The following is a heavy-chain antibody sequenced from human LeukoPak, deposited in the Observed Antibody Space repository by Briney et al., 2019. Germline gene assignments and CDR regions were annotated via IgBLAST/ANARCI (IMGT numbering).Heavy chain of an antibody. J-gene: IGHJ4*02. Sequence: SETLSLTCTVSGGSISSYYWSWIRQPPGKGLEWIGYIYYSGSTNYNPSLKSRVTISVDTSKNQFSLKLSSVTAADTAVYYCACTFPDSSSWFDYWGQGTLVTVSS. CDR3: ACTFPDSSSWFDY. CDR2: IYYSGST. D-gene: IGHD6-13*01. V-gene: IGHV4-59*08. CDR1: GGSISSYY.